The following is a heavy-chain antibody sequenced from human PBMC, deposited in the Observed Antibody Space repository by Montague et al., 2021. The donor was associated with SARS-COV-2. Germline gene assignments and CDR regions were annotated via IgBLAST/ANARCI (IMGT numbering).Heavy chain of an antibody. CDR1: GSSISSETHY. D-gene: IGHD1-26*01. Sequence: SETLSLTCTVSGSSISSETHYWGWIRQPPGKGLEWIGSIFYSGSTYYNSSLKSRVSISVDTSKNQFSLKLSSVTAADTAVYYCARAYSGYVDYWGQGTLVTVSS. CDR3: ARAYSGYVDY. CDR2: IFYSGST. J-gene: IGHJ4*02. V-gene: IGHV4-39*01.